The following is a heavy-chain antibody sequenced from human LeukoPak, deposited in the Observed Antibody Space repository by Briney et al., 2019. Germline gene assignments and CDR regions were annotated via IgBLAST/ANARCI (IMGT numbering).Heavy chain of an antibody. D-gene: IGHD4-23*01. J-gene: IGHJ3*02. CDR2: IIPILDIV. CDR3: ARGGGNPAFDI. CDR1: GGTFSSYT. V-gene: IGHV1-69*02. Sequence: GASVKVSCKGSGGTFSSYTISWVRQAPGQGLEWMGRIIPILDIVNYAQDFQGRVTINADKSTSTAYMELSSLKSDDTAVYYCARGGGNPAFDIWGQGTMVTVSS.